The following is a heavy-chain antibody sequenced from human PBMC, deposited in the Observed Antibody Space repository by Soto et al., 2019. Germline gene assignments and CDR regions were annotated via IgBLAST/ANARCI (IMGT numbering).Heavy chain of an antibody. Sequence: PGESLKISCKGSGYSFTSYWIGWVRQMPGKGLEWMGIIYPGDSDTRYSPSFQGQVTISADKSISTAYLQWSSLNSSDTVMYYCARSIAARPVPFDYWGQGTLVTVSS. V-gene: IGHV5-51*01. CDR3: ARSIAARPVPFDY. D-gene: IGHD6-6*01. J-gene: IGHJ4*02. CDR2: IYPGDSDT. CDR1: GYSFTSYW.